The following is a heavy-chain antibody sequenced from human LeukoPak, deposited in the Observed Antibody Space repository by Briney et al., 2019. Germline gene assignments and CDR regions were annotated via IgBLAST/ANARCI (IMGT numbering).Heavy chain of an antibody. CDR2: IKEDGSDK. CDR3: VPLNWNPPGDFDR. CDR1: GFTFSNSW. J-gene: IGHJ4*02. V-gene: IGHV3-7*01. Sequence: GGSLRLSCAASGFTFSNSWMNWVRQAPGKGLEWVANIKEDGSDKYYVDSVKGRFSISKDNAKNSLYLQMNSLRVEDTAVYYCVPLNWNPPGDFDRWGQGTLVTVSS. D-gene: IGHD1-20*01.